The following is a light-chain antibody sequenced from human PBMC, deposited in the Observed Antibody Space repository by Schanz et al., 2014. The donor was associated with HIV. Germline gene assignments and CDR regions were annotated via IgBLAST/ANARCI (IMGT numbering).Light chain of an antibody. V-gene: IGLV1-44*01. Sequence: QSVLTQAPSASGTPGQRVTILCSGSSSNIGSNSANWYQHLPGTAPKLLIYATYHRPSGVPDRFSGSESGTSASLAISGLQSEDEGDYYCATWDDALDAWVFGGGTKLTVL. CDR2: ATY. CDR1: SSNIGSNS. CDR3: ATWDDALDAWV. J-gene: IGLJ3*02.